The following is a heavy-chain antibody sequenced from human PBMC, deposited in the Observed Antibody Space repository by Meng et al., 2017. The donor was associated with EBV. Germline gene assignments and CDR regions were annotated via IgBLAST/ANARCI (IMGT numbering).Heavy chain of an antibody. V-gene: IGHV1-2*06. CDR2: INPNSGGT. D-gene: IGHD6-19*01. Sequence: QVELVTCGGEVKKPGASVKVSCKASGYTFTGYYMHWVRQAPGQGLEWMGRINPNSGGTNYAQKFQGRVTMTRDTSISTAYMELSRLRSDDTAVYYCARVGIAVAGTGDYWGQGTLVTASS. CDR1: GYTFTGYY. J-gene: IGHJ4*02. CDR3: ARVGIAVAGTGDY.